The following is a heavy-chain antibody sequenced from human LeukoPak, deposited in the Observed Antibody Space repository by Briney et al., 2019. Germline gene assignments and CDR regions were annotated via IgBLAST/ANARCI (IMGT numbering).Heavy chain of an antibody. D-gene: IGHD3-10*01. CDR2: ISWNSGSI. Sequence: PGGSLRLSCAASGFTFDDYAMHWVRQAPGKGLEWVSGISWNSGSIGYADSVKGRFTISRDNAKNTLYLQMNSLRAEDTAVYYCTRDEGMAPTKRGFDFWGQGTLVTVSS. CDR3: TRDEGMAPTKRGFDF. CDR1: GFTFDDYA. J-gene: IGHJ4*02. V-gene: IGHV3-9*01.